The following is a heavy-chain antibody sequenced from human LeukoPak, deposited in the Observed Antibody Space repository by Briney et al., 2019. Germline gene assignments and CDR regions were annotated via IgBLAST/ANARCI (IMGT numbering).Heavy chain of an antibody. J-gene: IGHJ4*02. CDR1: GFTFSSYS. V-gene: IGHV3-48*04. CDR2: ISSSSSTI. D-gene: IGHD3-3*01. CDR3: ARDLGAISLPAIADY. Sequence: GGSLRLSCAASGFTFSSYSMNWVRQAPGKGLEWVSYISSSSSTIYYADSVKGRFTISRDNAKDSLYLQMNSLRAEDTAVYYCARDLGAISLPAIADYWGQGTLVTVSS.